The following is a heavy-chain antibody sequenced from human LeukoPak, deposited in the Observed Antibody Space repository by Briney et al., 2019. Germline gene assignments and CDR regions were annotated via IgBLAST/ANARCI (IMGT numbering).Heavy chain of an antibody. CDR1: GGSISSYY. CDR2: IYYSGST. Sequence: SETLSLTCTVSGGSISSYYWSWIRQSPGMGLEWIGYIYYSGSTNYNPSLESRVTISIATSKNQFSLRLSSVTAADTAVYYCGGGGVYNTPFDSGAREPRVAVSS. CDR3: GGGGVYNTPFDS. D-gene: IGHD3-16*01. J-gene: IGHJ4*02. V-gene: IGHV4-59*01.